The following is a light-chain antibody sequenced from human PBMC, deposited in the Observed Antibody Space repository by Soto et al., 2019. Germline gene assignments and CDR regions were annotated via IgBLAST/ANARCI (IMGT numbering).Light chain of an antibody. Sequence: DIQVLQTASTLYASVGDRVTITCRASQSISSWLAWYQQKPGKAPKLLIYKASSLESGAPSMFSGSGSGTEFTLTISSLQPDDFSTYYCQQYETVGRGTKIDIK. CDR1: QSISSW. V-gene: IGKV1-5*03. J-gene: IGKJ1*01. CDR3: QQYET. CDR2: KAS.